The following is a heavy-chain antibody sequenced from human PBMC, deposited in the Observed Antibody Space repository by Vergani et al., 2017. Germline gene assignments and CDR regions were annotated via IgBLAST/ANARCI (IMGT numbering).Heavy chain of an antibody. D-gene: IGHD1/OR15-1a*01. Sequence: QVQLQESCPGLVKSSETLSLTCSVSFDSIRNLYCNWIRQPPGKGLEWIGSIHYSENTNYNPSLKTRVTISVDTSKNQFSLTLTSVTAADTAVYYCASDTHSEQRADRWGKGILVTVTS. CDR2: IHYSENT. CDR1: FDSIRNLY. J-gene: IGHJ5*02. V-gene: IGHV4-59*11. CDR3: ASDTHSEQRADR.